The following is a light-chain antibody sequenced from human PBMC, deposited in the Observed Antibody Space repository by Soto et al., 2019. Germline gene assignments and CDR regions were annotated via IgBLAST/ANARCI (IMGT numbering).Light chain of an antibody. CDR3: SSYTSDSTYV. J-gene: IGLJ1*01. CDR2: DVS. V-gene: IGLV2-14*01. Sequence: HSVLTHPASRCESPGQSITLSCTGTSKDVAGYNYVSWYQEHPAKAPKLMIYDVSNRPSGVSNRFSGSKSDNTASLTISGLQAEDEADYYCSSYTSDSTYVFGTGTKVTVL. CDR1: SKDVAGYNY.